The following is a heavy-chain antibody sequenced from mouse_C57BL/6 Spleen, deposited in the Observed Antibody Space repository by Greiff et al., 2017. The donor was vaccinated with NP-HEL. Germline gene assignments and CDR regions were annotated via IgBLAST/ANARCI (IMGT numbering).Heavy chain of an antibody. CDR3: ARRDYGSSFDY. Sequence: QVHVKQSGAELVKPGASVTMSCKASGYTFTTYPIEWMKQNHGKSLEWIGNFHPYNDDTKYNEKFKGKATLTVEKSSSTVYLELSRLTSDDSAVYYCARRDYGSSFDYWGQGTTLTVSS. CDR1: GYTFTTYP. D-gene: IGHD1-1*01. CDR2: FHPYNDDT. V-gene: IGHV1-47*01. J-gene: IGHJ2*01.